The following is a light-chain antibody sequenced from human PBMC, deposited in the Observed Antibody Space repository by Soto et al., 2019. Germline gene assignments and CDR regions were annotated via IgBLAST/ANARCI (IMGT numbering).Light chain of an antibody. CDR3: QQYNNWPPGAT. Sequence: DIVMTQSPATLSVSPGERATLSCRASLTVNTNLSWYQQKPGQAPRRLIYYASTRATGIPARFSGSGSVKEFTLTISSVQSEDSAVYYCQQYNNWPPGATFGPGTNV. CDR1: LTVNTN. J-gene: IGKJ3*01. CDR2: YAS. V-gene: IGKV3-15*01.